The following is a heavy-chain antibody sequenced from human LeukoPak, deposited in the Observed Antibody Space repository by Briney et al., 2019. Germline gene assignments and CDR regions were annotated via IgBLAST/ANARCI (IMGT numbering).Heavy chain of an antibody. J-gene: IGHJ4*02. Sequence: GGSLRLPCAASGFTFSSYAMHWVRQAPGKGLEWVAVISYDGSNKYYADSVKGRFTISRDNSKNTLYLQMNSLRAEDTAVYYCARLGGYSYGPGFDYWGQGTLVTVSS. CDR2: ISYDGSNK. CDR1: GFTFSSYA. CDR3: ARLGGYSYGPGFDY. D-gene: IGHD5-18*01. V-gene: IGHV3-30-3*01.